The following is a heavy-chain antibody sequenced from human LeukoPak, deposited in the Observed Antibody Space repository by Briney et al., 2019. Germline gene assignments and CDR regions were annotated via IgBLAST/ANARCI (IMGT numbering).Heavy chain of an antibody. V-gene: IGHV4-39*01. CDR2: IYYRGST. Sequence: PAETLSLTCTVSGGSMSSSSDDWGWIRQPGGKGLERIGTIYYRGSTYYHPPLRSRLTISVDTSKNHFSLKLTSVTSADTAVYYCARHPPRQYIVVDLWGQGTLVTVSS. CDR3: ARHPPRQYIVVDL. J-gene: IGHJ5*02. CDR1: GGSMSSSSDD. D-gene: IGHD2-2*01.